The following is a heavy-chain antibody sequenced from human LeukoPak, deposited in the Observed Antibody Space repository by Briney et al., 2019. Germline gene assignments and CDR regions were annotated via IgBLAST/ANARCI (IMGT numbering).Heavy chain of an antibody. D-gene: IGHD1-1*01. CDR3: ARESRTTNSYYGMDV. Sequence: GGSLRLSCAASGFTFSSYEMNWVRQAPGKGLEWVSYISSSGSTIYYADSVKGRFTISRDNAKNSLYLQMNSLRAEDTAVYYCARESRTTNSYYGMDVWGQPATVSVCS. CDR1: GFTFSSYE. J-gene: IGHJ6*02. CDR2: ISSSGSTI. V-gene: IGHV3-48*03.